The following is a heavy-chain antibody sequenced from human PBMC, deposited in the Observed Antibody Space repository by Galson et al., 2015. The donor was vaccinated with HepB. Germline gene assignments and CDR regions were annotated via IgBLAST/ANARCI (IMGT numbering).Heavy chain of an antibody. CDR1: GFTFSSYS. J-gene: IGHJ4*02. V-gene: IGHV3-33*01. CDR3: AREVTD. Sequence: SLRLSCAASGFTFSSYSMHWVRQAPGKGLEWVAVIWYDGSNKYYADSVRGRFTISRDNSKNTLYLQMNSLRAEDTAIYYCAREVTDWGQGTLFTVSS. CDR2: IWYDGSNK. D-gene: IGHD2-21*02.